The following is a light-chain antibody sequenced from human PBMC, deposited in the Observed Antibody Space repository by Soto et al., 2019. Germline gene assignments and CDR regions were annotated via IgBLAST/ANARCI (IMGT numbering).Light chain of an antibody. CDR2: SAS. J-gene: IGKJ5*01. CDR1: QGISNS. Sequence: QLTHSPSFMSLSAGDRVTITCRASQGISNSLAWYQQKPGKAPKLLIYSASTLQSGVPSRFSGGFSGTEFTLTISSLQPEDFATYYCQQLYRYPITFGQGTRLEIK. CDR3: QQLYRYPIT. V-gene: IGKV1-9*01.